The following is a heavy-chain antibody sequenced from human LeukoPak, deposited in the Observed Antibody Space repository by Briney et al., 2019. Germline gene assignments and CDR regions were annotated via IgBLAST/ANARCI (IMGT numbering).Heavy chain of an antibody. CDR1: GFAFSSYA. Sequence: GGSLRLSCAASGFAFSSYAMHWVRQAPGKGLEWVAVISYDGSNKYYADSVKGRFTISRDNSKNTLYLQMNSLRAEDTAVYCCARGRPYDILTGYYPLYYYYYGMDVWGKGTTVTVSS. J-gene: IGHJ6*04. CDR3: ARGRPYDILTGYYPLYYYYYGMDV. CDR2: ISYDGSNK. V-gene: IGHV3-30*04. D-gene: IGHD3-9*01.